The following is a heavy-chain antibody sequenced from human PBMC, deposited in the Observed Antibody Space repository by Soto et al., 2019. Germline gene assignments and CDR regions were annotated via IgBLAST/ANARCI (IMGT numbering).Heavy chain of an antibody. CDR3: ERGAGDYAAPFDY. CDR1: GASVTTTY. J-gene: IGHJ4*02. V-gene: IGHV4-59*02. Sequence: SETLSLTCTVSGASVTTTYWSWIRQPPGKGLEWIGYIHYSGNSFYNPSLKSRVTMSVDTSKNQFSLRLTSVTAADTAVYFCERGAGDYAAPFDYWGPGTLVTVS. D-gene: IGHD4-17*01. CDR2: IHYSGNS.